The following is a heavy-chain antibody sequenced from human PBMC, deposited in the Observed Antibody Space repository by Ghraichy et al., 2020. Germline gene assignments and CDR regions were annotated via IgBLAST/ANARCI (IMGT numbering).Heavy chain of an antibody. Sequence: GESLNISCAASGFTFSSYAMSWVRQAPGKGLEWVSAISGSGGSTYYADSVKGRFTISRDNSKNTLYLQMNSLRAEDTAVYYCAKGVAGTVDYFDYWGQGTLVTVSS. J-gene: IGHJ4*02. D-gene: IGHD6-19*01. CDR1: GFTFSSYA. V-gene: IGHV3-23*01. CDR2: ISGSGGST. CDR3: AKGVAGTVDYFDY.